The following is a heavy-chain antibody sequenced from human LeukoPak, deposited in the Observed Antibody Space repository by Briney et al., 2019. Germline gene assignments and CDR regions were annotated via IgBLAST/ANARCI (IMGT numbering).Heavy chain of an antibody. CDR1: GFTFSSYA. J-gene: IGHJ4*02. D-gene: IGHD3-22*01. V-gene: IGHV3-23*01. Sequence: PGGSLRLSCAASGFTFSSYAMSWVRQAPGKGLEWVSAISGSGGSTYFADSGKVRFTISRHNSKNPLYLQMNSLRAEDTAVYYCAKGPPKKIVVAPFDYWGQGTLVTVSS. CDR3: AKGPPKKIVVAPFDY. CDR2: ISGSGGST.